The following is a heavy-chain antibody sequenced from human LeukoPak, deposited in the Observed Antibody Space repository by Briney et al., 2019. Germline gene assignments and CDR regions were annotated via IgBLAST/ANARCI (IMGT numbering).Heavy chain of an antibody. CDR2: ISAYNGNT. J-gene: IGHJ3*02. D-gene: IGHD3-9*01. V-gene: IGHV1-18*01. CDR1: GYTFTSYG. CDR3: ARGNYDILTGYLYDAFDI. Sequence: ASVKVSCKASGYTFTSYGISWVRQAPGQGLEWMGWISAYNGNTNYAQKLQGRVTMTTYTSTSTAYMELRSLRSDDTAVYYCARGNYDILTGYLYDAFDIWGQGTMVTVSS.